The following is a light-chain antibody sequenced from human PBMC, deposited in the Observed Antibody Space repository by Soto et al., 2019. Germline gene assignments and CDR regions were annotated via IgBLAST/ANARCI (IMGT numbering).Light chain of an antibody. CDR1: SSDVGGDNY. Sequence: QSALPPPASASGSPGPSITISCTGTSSDVGGDNYVSWYQQHPVKAPILMIYEDINRPSGVSNRFSGSKSGNTASLTISGLRAEDEADYYCSSYTSSARVFGGGTKLTVL. V-gene: IGLV2-14*01. CDR3: SSYTSSARV. CDR2: EDI. J-gene: IGLJ2*01.